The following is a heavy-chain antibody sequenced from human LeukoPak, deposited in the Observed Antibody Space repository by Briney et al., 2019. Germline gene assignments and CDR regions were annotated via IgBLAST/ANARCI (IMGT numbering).Heavy chain of an antibody. D-gene: IGHD3-9*01. J-gene: IGHJ4*02. Sequence: SETLSLTCTVFGGSFTDYFWTWIRHSPGKGLEWIGEINDYTGDTKYNPSLNSRVSISLEKSKNQFSLKLSSVTAADTAVYYCARGGPPLRYFDWSPRYYFDYWGQGTLVTVSS. CDR2: INDYTGDT. CDR3: ARGGPPLRYFDWSPRYYFDY. V-gene: IGHV4-34*01. CDR1: GGSFTDYF.